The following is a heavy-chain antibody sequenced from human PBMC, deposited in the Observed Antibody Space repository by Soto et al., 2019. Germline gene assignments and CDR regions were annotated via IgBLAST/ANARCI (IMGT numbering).Heavy chain of an antibody. D-gene: IGHD1-26*01. CDR3: ARADSGSYYGLTSYYYYYGMDV. J-gene: IGHJ6*02. Sequence: SETLSLTCTVSGGSISSYYWSWIRQPPGKGLEWIGYIYYSGSTNYNPSLKSRVTISVDTSKNQFSLKLSSVTAADTAVYYCARADSGSYYGLTSYYYYYGMDVWGQGTTVTVSS. CDR1: GGSISSYY. CDR2: IYYSGST. V-gene: IGHV4-59*01.